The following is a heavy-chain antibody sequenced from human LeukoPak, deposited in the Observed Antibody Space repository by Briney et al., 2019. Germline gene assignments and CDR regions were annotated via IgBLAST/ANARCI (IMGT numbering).Heavy chain of an antibody. CDR2: IYYSGST. D-gene: IGHD3-22*01. Sequence: NTSETLSLTCAVSNYSISSGYYWGWIRQPPGKGLEWIGYIYYSGSTNYNPSLKSRVTISVDTSKNQFSLKLSSVTAADTAVYYCARGLGGTHYYDSTDWFDPWGQGTLVTVSS. CDR1: NYSISSGYY. V-gene: IGHV4-59*01. J-gene: IGHJ5*02. CDR3: ARGLGGTHYYDSTDWFDP.